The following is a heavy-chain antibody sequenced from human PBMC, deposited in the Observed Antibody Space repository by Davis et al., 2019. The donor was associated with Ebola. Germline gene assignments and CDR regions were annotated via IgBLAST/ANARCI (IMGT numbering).Heavy chain of an antibody. Sequence: MPSETLSLTCTVSGGSISSSSYYWGWIRQPPGKGLEWIGSIYYSGSTYYNPSLKSRVTISVDTSKNQFSLKLSSVTAADTAVYYCARRARELGYCSSGSCYSSGGWFDPWGQGTLVTVSS. V-gene: IGHV4-39*01. J-gene: IGHJ5*02. D-gene: IGHD2-15*01. CDR2: IYYSGST. CDR1: GGSISSSSYY. CDR3: ARRARELGYCSSGSCYSSGGWFDP.